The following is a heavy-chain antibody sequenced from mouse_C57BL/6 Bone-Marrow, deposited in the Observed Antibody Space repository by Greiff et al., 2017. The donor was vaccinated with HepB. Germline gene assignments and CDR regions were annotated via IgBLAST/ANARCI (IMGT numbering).Heavy chain of an antibody. J-gene: IGHJ2*01. V-gene: IGHV1-18*01. CDR3: ARLAVVVCHYFDY. CDR1: GYTFTDYN. D-gene: IGHD1-1*01. CDR2: INPNNGGT. Sequence: VQLQQSGPELVKPGASVKIPCKASGYTFTDYNMDWVKQSHGKSLEWIGDINPNNGGTIYNQKFKGKATLTADKSSSTAYMELRSLTSEDTAVYYCARLAVVVCHYFDYWGQGTTLTVSS.